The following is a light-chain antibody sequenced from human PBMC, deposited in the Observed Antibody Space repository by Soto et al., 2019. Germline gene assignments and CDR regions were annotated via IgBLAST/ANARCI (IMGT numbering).Light chain of an antibody. CDR2: KAS. V-gene: IGKV1-5*03. J-gene: IGKJ1*01. CDR1: QTISSW. Sequence: IQMTQSPSTLSASVGDRVTITWGASQTISSWLAWYQQKPGKAPKLLIYKASTLKSGVPSRFRGSGSGTEFTLTISSLQPDDFATYYCQHYNSYPEAFGQGTKVDIK. CDR3: QHYNSYPEA.